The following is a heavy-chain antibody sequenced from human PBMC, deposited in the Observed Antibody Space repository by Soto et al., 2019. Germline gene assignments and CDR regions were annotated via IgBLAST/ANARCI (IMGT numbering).Heavy chain of an antibody. CDR1: GYTFSTYD. J-gene: IGHJ6*02. CDR2: MNPNSGDT. CDR3: ARVNYYGSGSHQDFFYFCALDV. V-gene: IGHV1-8*01. D-gene: IGHD3-10*01. Sequence: QVQLVQSGAEVKKPGASVKVSCETSGYTFSTYDINWVRQVPGQGLEWMGWMNPNSGDTGYAQKFLGRLTMTRDSSIRTVYMELSSLSSEDTAVYYCARVNYYGSGSHQDFFYFCALDVWGQGTTVTVSS.